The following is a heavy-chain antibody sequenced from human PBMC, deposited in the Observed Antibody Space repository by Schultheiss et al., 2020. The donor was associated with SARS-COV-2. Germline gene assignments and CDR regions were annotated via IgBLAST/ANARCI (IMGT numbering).Heavy chain of an antibody. D-gene: IGHD4-23*01. CDR3: ARDYGGNWFDP. CDR1: GFTFSSYA. CDR2: ISGSGGST. V-gene: IGHV3-23*01. J-gene: IGHJ5*02. Sequence: GESLKISCAASGFTFSSYAMSWVRQAPGKGLEWVSAISGSGGSTYYADSVKGRFTISRDNAKNSLYLQMNSLRAEDTAVYYCARDYGGNWFDPWGQGTLVTVSS.